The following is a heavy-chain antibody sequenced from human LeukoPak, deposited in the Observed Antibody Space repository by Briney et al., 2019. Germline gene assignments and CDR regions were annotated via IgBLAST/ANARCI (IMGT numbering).Heavy chain of an antibody. CDR3: AASVVVTNAFDI. V-gene: IGHV1-2*02. J-gene: IGHJ3*02. CDR2: INPNSGGT. Sequence: ASVKVSCKASGYTFTGYYMHWVRQAPGQGLEWMGWINPNSGGTNYAQKFQGRVTMTRDTSISTAYMELSRLRSDVTAVYYCAASVVVTNAFDIWGQGTMVTVSS. D-gene: IGHD2-21*02. CDR1: GYTFTGYY.